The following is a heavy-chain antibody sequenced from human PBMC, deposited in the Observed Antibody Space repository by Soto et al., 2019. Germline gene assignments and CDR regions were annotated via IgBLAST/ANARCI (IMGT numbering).Heavy chain of an antibody. CDR1: GFTFSTYA. J-gene: IGHJ4*02. D-gene: IGHD6-19*01. V-gene: IGHV3-23*01. CDR2: ISDSGHNT. CDR3: VKDRSYSGSYGYFEY. Sequence: GSLRLSCAASGFTFSTYAMSWVRQAPGKGLEWVSAISDSGHNTYYADSVKGRFTISRDNSKNTLYLQMNSLRAEDTAVYYCVKDRSYSGSYGYFEYWGQRTLVTVSS.